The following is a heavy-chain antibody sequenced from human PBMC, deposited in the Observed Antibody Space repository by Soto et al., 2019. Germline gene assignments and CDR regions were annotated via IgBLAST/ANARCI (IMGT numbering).Heavy chain of an antibody. J-gene: IGHJ4*02. V-gene: IGHV4-39*02. CDR1: GGSISSSSYY. Sequence: PSETLSLTCTVSGGSISSSSYYWGWIRQPPGKGLEWIGSIYYSGSTYYNPSLKSRVTISVDTSKNQFSLKLSSVTAADTAVYYGARESITGTTGFDYWGQGTLVTVSS. D-gene: IGHD1-20*01. CDR3: ARESITGTTGFDY. CDR2: IYYSGST.